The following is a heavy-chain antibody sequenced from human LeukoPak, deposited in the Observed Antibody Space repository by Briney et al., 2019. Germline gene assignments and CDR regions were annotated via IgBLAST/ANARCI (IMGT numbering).Heavy chain of an antibody. J-gene: IGHJ4*02. V-gene: IGHV3-30*02. CDR3: AKDATEEYCSSTSCYPYFDY. CDR1: GFTFSSYG. CDR2: IRYDGSNK. D-gene: IGHD2-2*01. Sequence: GGSLRLSCAASGFTFSSYGMHWVRQAPGKGLEWVAFIRYDGSNKYYADSVKGRSTISRDNSKNTLYLQMNSLRAGDTAVYYCAKDATEEYCSSTSCYPYFDYWGQGTLVTVSS.